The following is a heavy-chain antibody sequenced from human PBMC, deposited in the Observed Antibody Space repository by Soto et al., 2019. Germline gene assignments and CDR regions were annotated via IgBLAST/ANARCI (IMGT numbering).Heavy chain of an antibody. CDR3: ARGLRGYSYGFIDC. CDR1: GGSFSGYY. D-gene: IGHD5-18*01. V-gene: IGHV4-34*01. CDR2: INHSGST. Sequence: SETLSLTCAVYGGSFSGYYWSWIRQPPGKGLEWIGEINHSGSTNYNPSLKSRVTISVDTSKNQFSLKLSSVTAADTAVYYCARGLRGYSYGFIDCWGQGTLVTVSS. J-gene: IGHJ4*02.